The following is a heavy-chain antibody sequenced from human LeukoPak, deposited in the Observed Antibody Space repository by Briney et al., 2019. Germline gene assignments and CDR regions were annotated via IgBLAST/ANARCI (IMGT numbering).Heavy chain of an antibody. J-gene: IGHJ4*02. Sequence: GGSLRLSCAASGFTFSGYGMHWVRQAPGKGLEWVAVISFDGTTKYYADSVKGRFTISRDNSKNTVYLQMNSLRVEDTAVYYCAKDATSSGRYYFDHWGQGTLVTVSS. CDR3: AKDATSSGRYYFDH. D-gene: IGHD3-10*01. CDR1: GFTFSGYG. CDR2: ISFDGTTK. V-gene: IGHV3-30*18.